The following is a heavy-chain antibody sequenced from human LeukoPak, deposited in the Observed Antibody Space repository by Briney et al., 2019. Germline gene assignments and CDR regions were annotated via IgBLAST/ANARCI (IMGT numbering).Heavy chain of an antibody. CDR2: INPDGSST. CDR1: GFTFSRYW. Sequence: GGSLRLSCAASGFTFSRYWMHWVRQVPGKGLMWVSRINPDGSSTSYADSVKGRFTISRDNAKNMLYLQMNSLRPEDTAVYFCTKDTYGPEDSWGQGTLVTVSS. J-gene: IGHJ4*02. V-gene: IGHV3-74*01. CDR3: TKDTYGPEDS. D-gene: IGHD4-17*01.